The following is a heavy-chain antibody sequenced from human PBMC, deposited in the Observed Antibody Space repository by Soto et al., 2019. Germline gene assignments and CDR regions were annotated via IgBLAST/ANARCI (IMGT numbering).Heavy chain of an antibody. J-gene: IGHJ6*02. D-gene: IGHD4-17*01. V-gene: IGHV3-33*01. CDR2: IWNDGSNK. CDR3: ARDRAVTTDYCYVMDA. CDR1: GFTFSSYG. Sequence: QVQLVESGGGVVQPGRSLRLSCAASGFTFSSYGMHWVRQAPGKGLEWVAVIWNDGSNKYYADSVKGRFTISRDNFKTTLYLQMNSLGAEDTAVYYCARDRAVTTDYCYVMDAWGQETTVTVSS.